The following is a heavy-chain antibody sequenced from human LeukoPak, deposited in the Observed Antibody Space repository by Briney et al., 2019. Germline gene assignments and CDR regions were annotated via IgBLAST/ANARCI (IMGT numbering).Heavy chain of an antibody. Sequence: PGGSLRLSCAASGFTFSSHAMHWVRQAPGKGLEWVAVTSKDGSDKYYADSVKGRFAISRDNSRNSLYLQMNSLRAEDTAVYYCARVDRRGDYYYYGMDVWGQGPRSPSP. CDR1: GFTFSSHA. CDR2: TSKDGSDK. CDR3: ARVDRRGDYYYYGMDV. J-gene: IGHJ6*02. V-gene: IGHV3-30*03.